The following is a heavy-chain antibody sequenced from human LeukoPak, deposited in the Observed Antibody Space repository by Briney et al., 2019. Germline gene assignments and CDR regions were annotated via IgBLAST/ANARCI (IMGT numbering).Heavy chain of an antibody. Sequence: ASVKVSCKASGGSFSSYSISWVRQTPGQGLEWMGRIIPFFGTANYAQKFQGRVTITTDESTSTAYMELSSLRSEGTAVYYCARFVAAACYFDFWGQGTLVTVSS. V-gene: IGHV1-69*05. CDR2: IIPFFGTA. CDR1: GGSFSSYS. J-gene: IGHJ4*02. D-gene: IGHD6-13*01. CDR3: ARFVAAACYFDF.